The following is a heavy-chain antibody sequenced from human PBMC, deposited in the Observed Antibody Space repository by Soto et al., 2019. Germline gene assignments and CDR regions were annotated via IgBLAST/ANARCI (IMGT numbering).Heavy chain of an antibody. D-gene: IGHD3-16*01. CDR1: GGSISSGGYY. Sequence: PSETLSLTCTVSGGSISSGGYYWSWIRQHPGKGLEWIGYIYYSGSTYYNPSLKSRVTISVDTSKNQFSLKLSSVTAADTAVYYCARGGGGVHYYYYGMDVWGQGTTGTVSS. J-gene: IGHJ6*02. V-gene: IGHV4-31*02. CDR2: IYYSGST. CDR3: ARGGGGVHYYYYGMDV.